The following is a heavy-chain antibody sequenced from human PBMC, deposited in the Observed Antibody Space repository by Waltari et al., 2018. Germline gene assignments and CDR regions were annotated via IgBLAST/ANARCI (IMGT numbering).Heavy chain of an antibody. CDR1: GFTFSGFW. CDR3: TRDSPSWI. Sequence: EGQLVESGGGLVQPGGSLKLSCAASGFTFSGFWMHWVRQVPGQGLVWVSRINSDGSDTSYADSVRGRFTVSRDNAKNMAYLQMNSLRAEDTAIYYCTRDSPSWIWGQGTMVSVSS. J-gene: IGHJ3*02. CDR2: INSDGSDT. V-gene: IGHV3-74*01.